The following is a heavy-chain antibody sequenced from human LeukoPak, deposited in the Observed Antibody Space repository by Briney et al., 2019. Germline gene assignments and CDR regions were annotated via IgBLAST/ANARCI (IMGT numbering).Heavy chain of an antibody. CDR3: AKHSGYNLRNALDS. Sequence: SVKDSFKSSGGIFRSFAISWVRPAHGKGLEWMGGMIANFGATEYAQKFQDRLTITTDEPTNTVSMYASDLRPKHTDMFYCAKHSGYNLRNALDSWGQGTLVSVSS. J-gene: IGHJ4*02. V-gene: IGHV1-69*05. D-gene: IGHD5-12*01. CDR1: GGIFRSFA. CDR2: MIANFGAT.